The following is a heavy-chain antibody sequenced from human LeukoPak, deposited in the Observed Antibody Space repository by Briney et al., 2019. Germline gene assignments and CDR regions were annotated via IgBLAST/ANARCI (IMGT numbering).Heavy chain of an antibody. CDR1: GFTFSSYW. V-gene: IGHV3-7*01. CDR2: IKQDGSEK. J-gene: IGHJ6*02. D-gene: IGHD2-2*01. CDR3: ARDVSEYCSSASCLYQYYYGMDV. Sequence: GGSLRLSCAVSGFTFSSYWMSWVRQAPGKGLEWVANIKQDGSEKYLVDSVKGRFTISRDNAKNSLYPQMNSMRAEDTAVYYCARDVSEYCSSASCLYQYYYGMDVWGQGTTVTVSS.